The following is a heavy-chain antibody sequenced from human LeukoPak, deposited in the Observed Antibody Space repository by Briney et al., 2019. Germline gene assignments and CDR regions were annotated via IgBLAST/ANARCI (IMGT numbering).Heavy chain of an antibody. CDR2: IYYSGST. CDR3: ARNRGEWELLSYYYYYMDV. V-gene: IGHV4-30-4*08. Sequence: SETLSLTCTVSGGSISSGDYYWSWIRQPPGKGLEWIGYIYYSGSTYYNPSLKSRVTISVDTSKNQFSLKLSSVTAADTAVYYCARNRGEWELLSYYYYYMDVWGKGTTVTVSS. J-gene: IGHJ6*03. CDR1: GGSISSGDYY. D-gene: IGHD1-26*01.